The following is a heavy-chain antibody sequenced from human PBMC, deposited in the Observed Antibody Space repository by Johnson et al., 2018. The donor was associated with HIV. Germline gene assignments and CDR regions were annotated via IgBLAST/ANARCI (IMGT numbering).Heavy chain of an antibody. CDR3: AREGMYSSYQGSFDI. J-gene: IGHJ3*02. D-gene: IGHD6-6*01. Sequence: VQLVESGGGLVQPGRSLRLSCAASGFTFSSYDMHWVRQATGKGLEWVSAIGTAGDTYYPGSVKGRFTISRENAKNSLYLQMNSLRAGDTAVYYCAREGMYSSYQGSFDIWGQGTMVTVSS. CDR2: IGTAGDT. V-gene: IGHV3-13*01. CDR1: GFTFSSYD.